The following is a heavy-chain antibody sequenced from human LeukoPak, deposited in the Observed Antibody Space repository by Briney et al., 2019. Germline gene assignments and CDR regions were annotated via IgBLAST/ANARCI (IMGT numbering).Heavy chain of an antibody. CDR2: IYYSGST. Sequence: SETLSLTRTVSGGSISRSSHYWGWIRQHPGKGLEWIGYIYYSGSTYYNPSLKSRVTISVDTSKNQFSLKLSSVTAADTAVYYCARLYTSFRAFDIWGQGTMVTVSS. CDR1: GGSISRSSHY. V-gene: IGHV4-31*03. D-gene: IGHD6-6*01. CDR3: ARLYTSFRAFDI. J-gene: IGHJ3*02.